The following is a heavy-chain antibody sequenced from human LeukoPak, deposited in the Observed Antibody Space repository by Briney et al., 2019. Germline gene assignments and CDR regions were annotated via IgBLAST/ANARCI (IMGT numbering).Heavy chain of an antibody. J-gene: IGHJ4*02. V-gene: IGHV3-9*03. CDR1: GFTFDDYA. CDR2: ISWNSGSI. D-gene: IGHD3-22*01. CDR3: AKVGAPYDSSGYYDY. Sequence: GGSLRLSCAASGFTFDDYAMHWVRQAPGKGLEWVSGISWNSGSIGYADSVKGRFTISRDNAKNSLYLQMNSLRAEDMALYYCAKVGAPYDSSGYYDYWGQGTLVTVSS.